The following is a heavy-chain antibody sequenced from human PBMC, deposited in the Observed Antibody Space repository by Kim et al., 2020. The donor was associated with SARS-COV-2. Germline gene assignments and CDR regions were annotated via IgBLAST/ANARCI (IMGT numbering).Heavy chain of an antibody. CDR2: T. Sequence: TYYAESGKSRYIISRDNSKNTLHLQMSSLRAEDTAVYYCAKGQIGESFDLWGQGTVVSVST. V-gene: IGHV3-23*01. CDR3: AKGQIGESFDL. J-gene: IGHJ3*01. D-gene: IGHD4-17*01.